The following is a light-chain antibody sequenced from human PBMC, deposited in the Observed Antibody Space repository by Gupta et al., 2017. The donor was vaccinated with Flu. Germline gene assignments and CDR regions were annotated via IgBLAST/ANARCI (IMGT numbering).Light chain of an antibody. CDR1: AEAVTSAYY. Sequence: TVVPQEPSLTVSPGGTVTLTCASSAEAVTSAYYPSWFQQKPGHPPRALNYSTNNKQSSTPARFSGSLIGGQAALTLSGGQPEDEDDYYCLLYADGAYVFGTGTKVTV. V-gene: IGLV7-43*01. CDR2: STN. J-gene: IGLJ1*01. CDR3: LLYADGAYV.